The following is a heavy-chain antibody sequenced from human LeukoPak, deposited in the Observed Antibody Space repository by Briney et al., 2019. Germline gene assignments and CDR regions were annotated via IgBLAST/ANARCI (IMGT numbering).Heavy chain of an antibody. CDR3: ARDGNSGSYWYFDL. CDR2: IIPILGIA. J-gene: IGHJ2*01. Sequence: GASVKVSCKASGGTFSSYAISWVRQAPGQGLEWMGRIIPILGIANYAQKFQGRVTITADKSTSTAYMELSSLRSEDTAVYYCARDGNSGSYWYFDLWGRGTLVTVSS. V-gene: IGHV1-69*04. D-gene: IGHD1-26*01. CDR1: GGTFSSYA.